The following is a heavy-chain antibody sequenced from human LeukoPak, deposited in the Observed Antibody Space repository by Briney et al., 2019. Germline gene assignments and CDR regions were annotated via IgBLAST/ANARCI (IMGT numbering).Heavy chain of an antibody. D-gene: IGHD1-26*01. V-gene: IGHV1-24*01. CDR1: GYTLTELS. Sequence: ASVKVSCKVPGYTLTELSMHWVRQAPGKGLEWMGGFDPEDGETIYAQKFQGRVTMTEDTSTDTAYMELSSLRSEDTAVYYCATDRFNSGSYGYYFDYWGQGTLVTVSS. J-gene: IGHJ4*02. CDR3: ATDRFNSGSYGYYFDY. CDR2: FDPEDGET.